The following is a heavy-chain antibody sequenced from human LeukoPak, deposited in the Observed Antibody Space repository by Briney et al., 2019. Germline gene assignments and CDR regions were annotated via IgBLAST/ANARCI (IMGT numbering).Heavy chain of an antibody. CDR1: GLTFSSYS. D-gene: IGHD3-10*01. CDR2: ISSSSTYI. CDR3: ARDPNTYGSGSDGGY. V-gene: IGHV3-21*01. Sequence: GGSLRLSCAASGLTFSSYSMNWVRQAPGKGLEWVSSISSSSTYIYYADSVKGRFTISRDNAKNSLYLQMNSLRAEDTAVYYCARDPNTYGSGSDGGYWGQGTLVTVSS. J-gene: IGHJ4*02.